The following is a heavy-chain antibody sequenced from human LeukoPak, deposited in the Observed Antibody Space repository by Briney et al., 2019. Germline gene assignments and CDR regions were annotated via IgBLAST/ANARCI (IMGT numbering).Heavy chain of an antibody. CDR3: TTDLGGYYTGGSCYTRLYNCFYP. J-gene: IGHJ5*02. V-gene: IGHV3-15*01. D-gene: IGHD2-15*01. CDR2: IRSKCYGDKT. CDR1: GSSFSPAW. Sequence: GGSLRLSCAVSGSSFSPAWMSWVRQAPGKGLEWVGCIRSKCYGDKTDYAAPVKGRFTISRDDSENTLYLQMSSLKIEDTALYYCTTDLGGYYTGGSCYTRLYNCFYPCGQGTLVTVSS.